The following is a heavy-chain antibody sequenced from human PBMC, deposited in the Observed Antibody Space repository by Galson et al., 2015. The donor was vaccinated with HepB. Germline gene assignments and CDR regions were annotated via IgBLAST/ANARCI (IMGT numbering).Heavy chain of an antibody. CDR3: ARVSQWAIVPWYVDL. CDR1: GYRLTTYG. CDR2: ISPYNNNT. D-gene: IGHD1-26*01. J-gene: IGHJ2*01. Sequence: SVKVSCKASGYRLTTYGIAWVRQAPGQGLEWMGWISPYNNNTNYAQKLQGRVIMTTDTFTSTVYMDLRSLRPDDTAVYFCARVSQWAIVPWYVDLWGRGTLVTVSS. V-gene: IGHV1-18*04.